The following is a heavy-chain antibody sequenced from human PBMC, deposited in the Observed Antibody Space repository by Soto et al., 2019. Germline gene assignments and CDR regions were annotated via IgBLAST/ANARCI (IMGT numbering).Heavy chain of an antibody. CDR2: ISYRGDT. J-gene: IGHJ4*02. CDR1: GGSISSYY. CDR3: ARGHRYCSGDNCYLFDY. D-gene: IGHD2-15*01. Sequence: SETLSLTCTVSGGSISSYYWSWIRQPPGRGLEWIGYISYRGDTKYNPSLKSQVTISVDTSNNQFSLELSSVTAADTAVYYCARGHRYCSGDNCYLFDYWGQGILVTVSS. V-gene: IGHV4-59*01.